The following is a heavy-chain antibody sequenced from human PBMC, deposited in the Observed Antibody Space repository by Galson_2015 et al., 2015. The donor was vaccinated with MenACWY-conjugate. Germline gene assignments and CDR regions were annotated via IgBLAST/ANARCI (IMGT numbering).Heavy chain of an antibody. CDR2: IIPIFGAA. V-gene: IGHV1-69*13. J-gene: IGHJ5*02. CDR1: RGTFSSYG. D-gene: IGHD6-13*01. CDR3: ARDGHSSTWNQYNWFDP. Sequence: SVKVSCKASRGTFSSYGISWVRQAPGQGLEWMGAIIPIFGAANYAQRFQGRVTMTADESTTTAYTELSSLRSEDTAVYYCARDGHSSTWNQYNWFDPWGQGTLVTVSP.